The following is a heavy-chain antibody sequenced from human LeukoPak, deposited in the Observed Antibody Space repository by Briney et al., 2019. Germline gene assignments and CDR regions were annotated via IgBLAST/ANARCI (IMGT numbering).Heavy chain of an antibody. V-gene: IGHV3-7*01. D-gene: IGHD3-16*01. J-gene: IGHJ6*02. CDR2: MNQDGSEI. Sequence: PGGSPRLSCAASGFTFSDCWMSWVRQAPGKGLEWVAKMNQDGSEINYVHSMKGRFTISRDNARNSLYLQMNSLRAEDTAVYYCATDRIVIRFGGQDVWGQGTTVTVS. CDR3: ATDRIVIRFGGQDV. CDR1: GFTFSDCW.